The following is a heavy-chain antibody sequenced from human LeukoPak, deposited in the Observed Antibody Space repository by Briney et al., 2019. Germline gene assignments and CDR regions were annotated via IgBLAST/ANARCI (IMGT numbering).Heavy chain of an antibody. D-gene: IGHD2/OR15-2a*01. Sequence: GGSLRLSCTSSGFTFKNYWMASVRQAPGKGLEWVANINQDGSQKYYVDCVRGRFTISRDNYNNSLDLHMNSLRAEDAAMYFCASHSVAGLPISTFDYWGQGTLVTVSS. CDR2: INQDGSQK. J-gene: IGHJ4*02. V-gene: IGHV3-7*03. CDR3: ASHSVAGLPISTFDY. CDR1: GFTFKNYW.